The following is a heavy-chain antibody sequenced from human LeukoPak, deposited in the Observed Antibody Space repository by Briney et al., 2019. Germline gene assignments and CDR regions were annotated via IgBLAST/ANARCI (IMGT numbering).Heavy chain of an antibody. D-gene: IGHD3-16*01. CDR2: IYHSGST. CDR1: GYSISSGYY. Sequence: SETLSLTCTVSGYSISSGYYWGWIRQPPGKGLEWIGSIYHSGSTYYNPSLKSRVTISVDTSKNQFSLKLSSVTAADTAVYYCARGGLAGGYYYYYYMDVWGKGTTVTVSS. J-gene: IGHJ6*03. CDR3: ARGGLAGGYYYYYYMDV. V-gene: IGHV4-38-2*02.